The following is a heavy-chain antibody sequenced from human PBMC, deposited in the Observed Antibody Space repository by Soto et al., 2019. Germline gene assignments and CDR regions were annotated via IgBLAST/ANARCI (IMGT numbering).Heavy chain of an antibody. D-gene: IGHD4-17*01. V-gene: IGHV4-34*01. CDR3: AAHLKTTVTVDWYFDL. CDR1: GGSFSGYY. Sequence: QVHLQQWGAGLLKPSETLSLTCAVYGGSFSGYYWSWIRQPPGKGLEWIGEINHSGSTNFNPSLKSRVSISVDTPKTQFSLKLSSVTAADTAVYYCAAHLKTTVTVDWYFDLWGRGTLVTVSS. CDR2: INHSGST. J-gene: IGHJ2*01.